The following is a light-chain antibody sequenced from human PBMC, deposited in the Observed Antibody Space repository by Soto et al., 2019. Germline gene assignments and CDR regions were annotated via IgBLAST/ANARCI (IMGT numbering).Light chain of an antibody. Sequence: VMTQSPATLSVSPGERATLSCRASQNLRSSLSCYQQKPVQAPRLLIYVASTRATGIPARFSGSGSGTEFTLTISSLQSEDFAVYFCQQYNIWPQTFGQGTKV. J-gene: IGKJ1*01. CDR2: VAS. CDR3: QQYNIWPQT. CDR1: QNLRSS. V-gene: IGKV3-15*01.